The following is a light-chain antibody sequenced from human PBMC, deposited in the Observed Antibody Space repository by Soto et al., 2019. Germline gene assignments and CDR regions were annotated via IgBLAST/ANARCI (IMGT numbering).Light chain of an antibody. Sequence: EIVMTQSPATLSVSPGERATLSCRASQSVSSNLAWYQQKPGQAPRLLIYGASTRATGIPARFSGSGSGTDFTLTISSLQSEDFAVYCFQQYNSWPPTFGQGTKVEIK. CDR3: QQYNSWPPT. CDR1: QSVSSN. CDR2: GAS. J-gene: IGKJ1*01. V-gene: IGKV3-15*01.